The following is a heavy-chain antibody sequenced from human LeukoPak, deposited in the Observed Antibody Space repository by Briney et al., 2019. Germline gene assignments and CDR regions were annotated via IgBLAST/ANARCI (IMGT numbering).Heavy chain of an antibody. J-gene: IGHJ6*03. CDR1: GFTFSSYE. D-gene: IGHD3-22*01. V-gene: IGHV3-48*03. Sequence: GGSLRPSCAASGFTFSSYEMNWVRQAPGKGLEWVSYISSSGSTIYYADSVKGRFTISRDNAKNSLYLQMNSLRAEDTAVYYCARYYYDSSGYYPGYYYYMDVWGKGTTVTVSS. CDR3: ARYYYDSSGYYPGYYYYMDV. CDR2: ISSSGSTI.